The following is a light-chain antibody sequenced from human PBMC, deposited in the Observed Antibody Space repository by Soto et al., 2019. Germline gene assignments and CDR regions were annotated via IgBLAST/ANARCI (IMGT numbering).Light chain of an antibody. J-gene: IGKJ2*01. Sequence: EIVLTQSPATLSLSPGERATLSCRASESIRTFLAWYQQKPGQAPRLLIYGASNRATGIPARFSGSGSGADFSLTISSLEPEDFAVYYYQQRSNWPPYTFGQGTKLEIK. CDR2: GAS. V-gene: IGKV3-11*01. CDR1: ESIRTF. CDR3: QQRSNWPPYT.